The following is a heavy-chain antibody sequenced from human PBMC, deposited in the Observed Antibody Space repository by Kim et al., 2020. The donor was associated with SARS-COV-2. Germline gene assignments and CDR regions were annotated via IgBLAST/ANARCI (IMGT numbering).Heavy chain of an antibody. CDR1: GYTFTSYY. J-gene: IGHJ6*02. D-gene: IGHD2-2*01. Sequence: ASVKVSCKASGYTFTSYYMHWVRQAPGQGLEWMGIINPSGGSTSYAQKFQGRVTMTRDTSTSTVYMELSSLRSEDTAVYYCAREDCSSTSCYYYYYYGMDVWGQGTTVTVSS. CDR2: INPSGGST. V-gene: IGHV1-46*01. CDR3: AREDCSSTSCYYYYYYGMDV.